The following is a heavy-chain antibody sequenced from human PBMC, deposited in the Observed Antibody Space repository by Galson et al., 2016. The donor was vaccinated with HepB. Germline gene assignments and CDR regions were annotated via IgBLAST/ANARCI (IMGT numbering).Heavy chain of an antibody. D-gene: IGHD4-11*01. J-gene: IGHJ5*02. V-gene: IGHV4-34*01. CDR2: ITHNGIT. CDR3: AGGFSNWNWFGP. Sequence: SETLSLTCGVYDGSIIGHSWTWIRQTPGKGLEWIGDITHNGITQYNPSLKSRVTISVDTSKNHFSLKVNSVTAADTAVYYCAGGFSNWNWFGPWGQGSLVTVSS. CDR1: DGSIIGHS.